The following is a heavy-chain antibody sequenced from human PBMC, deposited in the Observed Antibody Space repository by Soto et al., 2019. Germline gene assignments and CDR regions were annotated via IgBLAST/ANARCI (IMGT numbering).Heavy chain of an antibody. CDR1: GGTFSRNT. V-gene: IGHV1-69*01. Sequence: QVQLVQSGAEVKKPGSSVKVSCKASGGTFSRNTFSWVRQAPGQGLEWMGGIIPIFSTPNYAQKFQGRLSITADESTSTVYMDLSSLRSEDTAVYYCARQFDNENSGYYYAYWGQGTLVTVSS. J-gene: IGHJ4*02. CDR3: ARQFDNENSGYYYAY. D-gene: IGHD3-22*01. CDR2: IIPIFSTP.